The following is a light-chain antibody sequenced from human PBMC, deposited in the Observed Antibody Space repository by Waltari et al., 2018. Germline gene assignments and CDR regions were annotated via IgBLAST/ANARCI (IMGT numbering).Light chain of an antibody. J-gene: IGLJ2*01. CDR3: QVWDSSTVV. Sequence: SYELTQPLSVSVALGQTARITCGGNNIGSKNVHWYQQKPGQAPVLVIYSDSNRPSGIPERFSGSNAGNTATLTSSRAQGGDEADYYCQVWDSSTVVFGGGTKLTVL. CDR2: SDS. CDR1: NIGSKN. V-gene: IGLV3-9*01.